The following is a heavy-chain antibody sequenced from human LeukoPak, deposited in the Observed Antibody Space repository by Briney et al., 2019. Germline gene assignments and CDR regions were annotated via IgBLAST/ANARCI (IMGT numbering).Heavy chain of an antibody. Sequence: SETLSLTRTVSGGSISSGAYYWSWIRQHPGKGLEWIGYIYYTGTTYYNPSLESRVTISVDTSKNQFSLNLRSVTAADTAVYYCASAAAYIAGLDYWGQGTLVTVSS. J-gene: IGHJ4*02. CDR1: GGSISSGAYY. CDR2: IYYTGTT. V-gene: IGHV4-31*03. CDR3: ASAAAYIAGLDY. D-gene: IGHD1-20*01.